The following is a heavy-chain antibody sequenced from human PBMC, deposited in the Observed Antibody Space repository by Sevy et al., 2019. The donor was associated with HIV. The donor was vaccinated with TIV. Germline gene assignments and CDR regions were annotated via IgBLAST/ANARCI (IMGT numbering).Heavy chain of an antibody. D-gene: IGHD6-19*01. CDR2: ISYDGNSQ. CDR3: ARDAGYSVGWYPSNY. CDR1: GFTFSAHA. V-gene: IGHV3-30-3*01. J-gene: IGHJ4*02. Sequence: GGSLRLSCAASGFTFSAHAMHWVRQAPGKGLEWVALISYDGNSQYYADSVKGRFTISRDISKNTLYLQMNSLGAEDTAVYYCARDAGYSVGWYPSNYRGQGTLVTVSS.